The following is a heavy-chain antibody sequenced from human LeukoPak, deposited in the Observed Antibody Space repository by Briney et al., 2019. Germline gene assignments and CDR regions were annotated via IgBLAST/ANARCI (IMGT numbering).Heavy chain of an antibody. J-gene: IGHJ5*02. Sequence: GGSLRLSCAASGFTFDDYGMSWVRQAPGKGLEWVSDINWNGGSTDYADSVEGRFTISRDNAKNSLYLHMSSLRDEDTAFYYCARRHTTNWYNWFDPWGQGTLVIVSS. CDR3: ARRHTTNWYNWFDP. V-gene: IGHV3-20*04. CDR2: INWNGGST. D-gene: IGHD1-1*01. CDR1: GFTFDDYG.